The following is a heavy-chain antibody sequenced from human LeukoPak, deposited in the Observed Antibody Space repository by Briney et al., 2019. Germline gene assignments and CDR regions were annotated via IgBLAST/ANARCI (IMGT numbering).Heavy chain of an antibody. J-gene: IGHJ4*02. V-gene: IGHV1-69-2*01. Sequence: ASVKLSCKVSGYTFTDYYMHWVPQAPGKGLEWTGLVDPEDGETIYAEKFQGRVTITADTSTDTAYMELSSLRSEDTAVYYCATDRPLSSSWYEPFDYWGQGTLVTVSS. CDR1: GYTFTDYY. CDR2: VDPEDGET. CDR3: ATDRPLSSSWYEPFDY. D-gene: IGHD6-13*01.